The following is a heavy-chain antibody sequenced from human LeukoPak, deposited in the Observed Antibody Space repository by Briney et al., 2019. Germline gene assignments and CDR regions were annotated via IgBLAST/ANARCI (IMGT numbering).Heavy chain of an antibody. D-gene: IGHD3-3*01. CDR2: ISWEGGST. CDR3: AKDGRFLEWTRGYYFDY. V-gene: IGHV3-43*01. J-gene: IGHJ4*02. Sequence: PGGSLRLSCAASGFTFDDYTMHWVRQTPGKGLEWVSLISWEGGSTYYADSVKGRFTISRDNSKNSLYLQMNSLRTEDTALYYCAKDGRFLEWTRGYYFDYWGQGTLVTVSS. CDR1: GFTFDDYT.